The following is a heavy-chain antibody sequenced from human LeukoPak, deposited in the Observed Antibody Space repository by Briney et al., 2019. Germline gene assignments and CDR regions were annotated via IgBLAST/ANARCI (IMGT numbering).Heavy chain of an antibody. V-gene: IGHV4-59*01. J-gene: IGHJ4*02. CDR1: GGSITSYY. CDR3: ARENGYRYDY. CDR2: IYYSGST. D-gene: IGHD5-18*01. Sequence: SETLSLTCTASGGSITSYYWSWIRQPPGKGLEWIGSIYYSGSTNYNPSLKSRVTISVDMSKNQFSLKLSSVTAADTALYYCARENGYRYDYWGQGTLVTVSS.